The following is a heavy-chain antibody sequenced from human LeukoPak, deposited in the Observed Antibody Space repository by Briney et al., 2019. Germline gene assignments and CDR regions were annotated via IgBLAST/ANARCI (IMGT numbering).Heavy chain of an antibody. J-gene: IGHJ4*02. CDR1: GYTFTGYY. D-gene: IGHD2-8*02. CDR2: INPNSGGT. CDR3: AKGGGVIGRSYYFDY. Sequence: ASVKVSCKASGYTFTGYYMHWVRQAPGQGLEWMGWINPNSGGTNYAQKFQGRVTMTRDTSISTAYMELSRLRSDDTAVYYCAKGGGVIGRSYYFDYWGQGTLVTVSS. V-gene: IGHV1-2*02.